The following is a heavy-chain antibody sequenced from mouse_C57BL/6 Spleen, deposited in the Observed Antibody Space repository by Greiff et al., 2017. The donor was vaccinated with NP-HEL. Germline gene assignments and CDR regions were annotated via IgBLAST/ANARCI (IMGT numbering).Heavy chain of an antibody. Sequence: VQLQQSGPGLVQPSQSLSITCTVSGFSLTSYGVHWVRQSPGKGLEWLGVIWSGGSTAYNAAFISRLSISKDNSKSQVFFKMNSLQADDTAIYYCARTDYDEDWFAYWGQGTLVTVSA. V-gene: IGHV2-2*01. CDR1: GFSLTSYG. CDR3: ARTDYDEDWFAY. CDR2: IWSGGST. D-gene: IGHD2-4*01. J-gene: IGHJ3*01.